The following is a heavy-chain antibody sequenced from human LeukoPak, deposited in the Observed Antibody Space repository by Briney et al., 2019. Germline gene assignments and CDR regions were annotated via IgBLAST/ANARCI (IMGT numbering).Heavy chain of an antibody. Sequence: GASVKVSCKASGGTFSSYAISWVRQAPGQGLEWMGRIIPILGIANYAQKFQGRVTITADKSTSTAHMELSSLRSEDTAVYYCATLVDTAMVTPHDYWGQGTLVTVSS. CDR3: ATLVDTAMVTPHDY. V-gene: IGHV1-69*04. CDR1: GGTFSSYA. CDR2: IIPILGIA. D-gene: IGHD5-18*01. J-gene: IGHJ4*02.